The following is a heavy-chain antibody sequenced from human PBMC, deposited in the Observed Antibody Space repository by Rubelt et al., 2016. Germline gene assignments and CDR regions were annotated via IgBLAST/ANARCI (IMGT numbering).Heavy chain of an antibody. J-gene: IGHJ5*02. CDR1: GGSLRSYY. CDR3: AGSKEGGPTHWFDP. CDR2: INYSGST. Sequence: QVQLQESGPGLVKPSETLSLTCSVSGGSLRSYYWTWIRQPPGQGLEWIGYINYSGSTNYNPSLKNRFPIPMDTTENQCSLKVSSVTAAATAAYSCAGSKEGGPTHWFDPWGQGTLVIVSS. D-gene: IGHD3-10*01. V-gene: IGHV4-59*12.